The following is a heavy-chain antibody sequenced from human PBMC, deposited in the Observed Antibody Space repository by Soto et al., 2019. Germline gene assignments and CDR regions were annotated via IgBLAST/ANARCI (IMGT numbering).Heavy chain of an antibody. CDR1: GFTFSSYA. D-gene: IGHD1-26*01. V-gene: IGHV3-30-3*01. J-gene: IGHJ4*02. CDR3: GIGGGSYYFDY. Sequence: QVQLVESGGGVVQPGRSLRLSCAASGFTFSSYAMHWVRQAPGKGLEWVAVISYDGSNKYYADSVKGRFTISRDNSKNTLYLQMNSLRAEDTAVYYCGIGGGSYYFDYWGQGTLVTVSS. CDR2: ISYDGSNK.